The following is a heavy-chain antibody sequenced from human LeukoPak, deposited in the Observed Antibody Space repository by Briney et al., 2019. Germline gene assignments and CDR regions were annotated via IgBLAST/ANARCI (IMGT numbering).Heavy chain of an antibody. CDR3: TRGSYGDYEY. Sequence: PGGSLRLSCAASGFTFSSYTMNWVRQAPGKGLEWVSSIDPSSTYIYYADSVKGRFTISRDNAQNSLYLQMNSLRAEDTAVYYCTRGSYGDYEYWGQGTLVTVSS. CDR2: IDPSSTYI. CDR1: GFTFSSYT. J-gene: IGHJ4*02. D-gene: IGHD4-17*01. V-gene: IGHV3-21*01.